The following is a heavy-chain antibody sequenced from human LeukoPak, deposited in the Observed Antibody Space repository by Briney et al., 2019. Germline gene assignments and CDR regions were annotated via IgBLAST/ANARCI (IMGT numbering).Heavy chain of an antibody. CDR2: IYYSGTT. J-gene: IGHJ5*02. CDR1: GGSILSSSTY. V-gene: IGHV4-39*01. D-gene: IGHD3-10*01. CDR3: ARHDYYGSVNWFYP. Sequence: SETLSLTCTVSGGSILSSSTYWGWIRQPPGKGLEWVGSIYYSGTTYYNPSLKSRITISVDTSKNQFSLKLSSVTAADTAVYYCARHDYYGSVNWFYPWGQGTLVTVSS.